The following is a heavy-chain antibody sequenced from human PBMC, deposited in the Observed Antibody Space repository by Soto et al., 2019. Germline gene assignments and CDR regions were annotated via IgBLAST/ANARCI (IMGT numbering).Heavy chain of an antibody. CDR1: GGSISSSSYY. CDR2: IYYSGST. V-gene: IGHV4-39*01. Sequence: QLQLQESGPGLVKPSETLSLTCTVSGGSISSSSYYWGWIRQPPGKGLEWIGSIYYSGSTYYNSSLKSRVTISVDTSKNQFSLKLSSVTAADTAVYYCARTMANNGIDYWGQGTLVTVSS. J-gene: IGHJ4*02. D-gene: IGHD1-26*01. CDR3: ARTMANNGIDY.